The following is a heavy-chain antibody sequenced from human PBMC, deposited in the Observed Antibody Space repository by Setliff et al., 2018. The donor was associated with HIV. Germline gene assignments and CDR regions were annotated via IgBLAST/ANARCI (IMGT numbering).Heavy chain of an antibody. CDR3: ARVRTVAGLKVGFEDY. D-gene: IGHD6-19*01. J-gene: IGHJ4*02. CDR1: GFVVSNSY. CDR2: IFDNGHT. Sequence: AGSLRLSCAASGFVVSNSYMSWVRQSPEKGLEWVSIIFDNGHTVYADSVKGRFTISVDSSKNTLFLQMNSLTVEDTAVYFCARVRTVAGLKVGFEDYWGQGTLVTVSS. V-gene: IGHV3-53*01.